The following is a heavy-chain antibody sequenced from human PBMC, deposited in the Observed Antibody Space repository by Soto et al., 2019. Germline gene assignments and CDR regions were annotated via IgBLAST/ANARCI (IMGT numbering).Heavy chain of an antibody. CDR3: ARESVSGTYRFDS. Sequence: QVQLQESGPGLVRPSETLSLTCTVSGDSLSTYYWSWIRQPAGERLEWIGRIHDTGRTNYNPSLKSRVTMSVDTAKNQGSLRVNSVTAADTAVYDCARESVSGTYRFDSWGQGTLVTVSS. D-gene: IGHD3-16*02. J-gene: IGHJ4*02. CDR1: GDSLSTYY. CDR2: IHDTGRT. V-gene: IGHV4-4*07.